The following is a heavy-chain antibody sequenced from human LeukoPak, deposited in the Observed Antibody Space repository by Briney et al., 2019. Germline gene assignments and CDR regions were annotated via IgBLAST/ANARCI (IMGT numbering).Heavy chain of an antibody. Sequence: SETLSLTCTVSGGSISSGGYYWSWIRQHPGKGLEWIGYIYYSGSTYYNPSLKSRVTISVDTSKNQFSLKLSSVTAADTAVYYCARGPYHSYYDFWSGYSHDAFDIWGQGTMVTVSS. V-gene: IGHV4-31*03. D-gene: IGHD3-3*01. CDR3: ARGPYHSYYDFWSGYSHDAFDI. J-gene: IGHJ3*02. CDR2: IYYSGST. CDR1: GGSISSGGYY.